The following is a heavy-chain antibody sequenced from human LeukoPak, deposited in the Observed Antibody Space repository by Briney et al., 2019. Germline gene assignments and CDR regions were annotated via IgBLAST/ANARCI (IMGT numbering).Heavy chain of an antibody. CDR2: ISGSGGTS. CDR3: AKGAYYYDSSGQYYFDY. J-gene: IGHJ4*02. V-gene: IGHV3-23*01. D-gene: IGHD3-22*01. CDR1: GFTFRSYA. Sequence: GGSLRLSCAVSGFTFRSYAMNWVRQAPGKGLEWVSTISGSGGTSYSADSVRGRFTISRDSSKNTLYLQMNSLRAEDTAVYYCAKGAYYYDSSGQYYFDYWGQGTLVTVSS.